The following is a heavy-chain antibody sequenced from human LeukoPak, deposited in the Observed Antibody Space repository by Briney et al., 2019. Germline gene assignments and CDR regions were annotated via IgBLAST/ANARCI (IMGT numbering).Heavy chain of an antibody. CDR1: GGSISGYY. CDR3: ARIMAVRGATDYFLYGIDV. J-gene: IGHJ6*02. Sequence: SETLSLTCTVSGGSISGYYWTWIRQPPGKGLECIGYIYYSGSTNYNPSLKSRVTISVDTSKNQFSLKLSSVTAADTAVYLCARIMAVRGATDYFLYGIDVWGQGTTVTVSS. D-gene: IGHD1-26*01. CDR2: IYYSGST. V-gene: IGHV4-59*01.